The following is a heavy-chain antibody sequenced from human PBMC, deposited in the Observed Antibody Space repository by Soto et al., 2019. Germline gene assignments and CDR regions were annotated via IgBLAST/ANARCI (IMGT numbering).Heavy chain of an antibody. J-gene: IGHJ4*02. Sequence: QVQLQESGPGLVKPSQTLSLTCTVSGGSISSGGYYWSWIRQHPGKGLEWMGYFYYSGSTYSNPSLKSRVTISVDTSKNQFSLKLSSVTAADTAVYYCARVDTSMGATCVSYWGQGTLVTVSS. D-gene: IGHD1-26*01. V-gene: IGHV4-31*03. CDR2: FYYSGST. CDR3: ARVDTSMGATCVSY. CDR1: GGSISSGGYY.